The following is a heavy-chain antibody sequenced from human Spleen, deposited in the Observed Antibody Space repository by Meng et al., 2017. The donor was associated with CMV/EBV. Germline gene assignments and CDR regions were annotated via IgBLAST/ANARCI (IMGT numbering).Heavy chain of an antibody. CDR1: GFNFSTYS. CDR2: ISRTTHYI. Sequence: SCAASGFNFSTYSLNWVRQAPGKGLEWVAFISRTTHYIYYADSVKARFTISRDTAKNSVYLQVNSLRVEDTAVYYCARDDGSGNVYDFYYGMDVWGQGTTVTVSS. CDR3: ARDDGSGNVYDFYYGMDV. D-gene: IGHD3-10*01. J-gene: IGHJ6*02. V-gene: IGHV3-21*01.